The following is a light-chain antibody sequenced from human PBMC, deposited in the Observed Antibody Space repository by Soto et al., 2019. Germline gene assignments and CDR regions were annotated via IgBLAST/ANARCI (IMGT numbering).Light chain of an antibody. CDR1: QDISKY. V-gene: IGKV1-33*01. J-gene: IGKJ3*01. CDR3: QQYESPPLT. CDR2: DAS. Sequence: DIQMTQSPSSLSASVGDRVTITCQASQDISKYLNWYQQKPGKAPKLLIYDASNLETGVPPRFSGSGSGTDFTVTISGLQPADIATYYCQQYESPPLTFGPGTKVDIK.